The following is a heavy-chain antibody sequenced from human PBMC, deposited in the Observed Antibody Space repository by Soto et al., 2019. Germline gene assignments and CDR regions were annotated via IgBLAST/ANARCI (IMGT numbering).Heavy chain of an antibody. J-gene: IGHJ4*02. CDR3: ARDTTKGEDY. CDR2: ISSSSYI. CDR1: GFPFSGYS. V-gene: IGHV3-21*01. D-gene: IGHD1-26*01. Sequence: GGSLSLSCTASGFPFSGYSMNWVRQAPGKGLEWVSSISSSSYIYYADSVKGRFTISRDNAKNSLYLQMNSLRAEDTAVYYCARDTTKGEDYWGQGTLVTVSS.